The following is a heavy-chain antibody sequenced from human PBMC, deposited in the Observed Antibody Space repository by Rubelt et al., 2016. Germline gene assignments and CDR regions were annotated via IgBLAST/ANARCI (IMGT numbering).Heavy chain of an antibody. Sequence: AVSGFTFGDYGMHWVRQAPGKGLEWVAILSYDGGTLKYGDPVKGRFTVSRDNTTNSLYLQMDSLRAEDTAMYYCARDFIVVVAGPVAYLDPWGQGTLVTVSS. V-gene: IGHV3-30*03. CDR2: LSYDGGTL. D-gene: IGHD2-15*01. CDR3: ARDFIVVVAGPVAYLDP. CDR1: GFTFGDYG. J-gene: IGHJ5*02.